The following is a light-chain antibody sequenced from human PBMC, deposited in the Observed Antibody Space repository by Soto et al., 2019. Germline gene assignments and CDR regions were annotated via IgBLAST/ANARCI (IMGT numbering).Light chain of an antibody. Sequence: QSALTQPASVSGSPGQSITISCTGTSSDVGDYNYVSWYQQRPDKAPKLMIYDVNNRPSGVSNRFSGSKSGNTASLTISGLQAEDEADYYCSSYTSSITYVFGTGTKV. CDR1: SSDVGDYNY. CDR2: DVN. V-gene: IGLV2-14*01. CDR3: SSYTSSITYV. J-gene: IGLJ1*01.